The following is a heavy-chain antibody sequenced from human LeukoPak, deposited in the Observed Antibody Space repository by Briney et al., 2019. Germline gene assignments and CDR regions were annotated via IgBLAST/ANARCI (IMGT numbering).Heavy chain of an antibody. CDR2: INAGGSST. D-gene: IGHD3-16*01. CDR3: AKIVWNTYVYFDY. V-gene: IGHV3-23*01. J-gene: IGHJ4*02. Sequence: GGSLRLSCAASGFTFSSYGISWVRQAPGKGLECASHINAGGSSTYYTGSVKGRFTISRDNSKNTVYLQMNSLRAEDTALYYCAKIVWNTYVYFDYWGQGTLVTVSS. CDR1: GFTFSSYG.